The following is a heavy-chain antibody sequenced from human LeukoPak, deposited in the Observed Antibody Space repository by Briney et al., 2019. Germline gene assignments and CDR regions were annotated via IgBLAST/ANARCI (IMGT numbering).Heavy chain of an antibody. J-gene: IGHJ4*02. Sequence: SETLSLTCTVSGCSISSGYYWGWIRQPPGKGLEWIGSIYHSGSTYYNPSLKSRVTISVDTSKNQFSLKLSSVTAADTAVYYCARGGKGVVVTAFDYWGQGTLVTVSS. CDR1: GCSISSGYY. D-gene: IGHD3-22*01. CDR2: IYHSGST. CDR3: ARGGKGVVVTAFDY. V-gene: IGHV4-38-2*02.